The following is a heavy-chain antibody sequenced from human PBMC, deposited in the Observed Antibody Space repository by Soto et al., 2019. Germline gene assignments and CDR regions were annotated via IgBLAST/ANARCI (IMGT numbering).Heavy chain of an antibody. V-gene: IGHV3-23*01. CDR2: ISGSGGST. J-gene: IGHJ4*02. D-gene: IGHD1-1*01. CDR1: GFIFSTYW. Sequence: GGSLRLSCAASGFIFSTYWMTWVRQAPGKGLEWVSAISGSGGSTYYADSVKGRFTISRDNSKNTLYLQMNSLRAEDTAVYYCAKVFPELIDYWGQGTLVTVS. CDR3: AKVFPELIDY.